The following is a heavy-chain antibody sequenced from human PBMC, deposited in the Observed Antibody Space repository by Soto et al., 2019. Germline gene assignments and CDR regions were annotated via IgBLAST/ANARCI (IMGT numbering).Heavy chain of an antibody. CDR2: IYYSGST. J-gene: IGHJ4*02. V-gene: IGHV4-39*01. CDR3: ARRACVYDLWSGYYFDD. Sequence: SETLSLTCTVSGGSISSSSYYWGWIRQPPGKGLEWIGSIYYSGSTYYNPSLKSRVTISVDTSKNQFSLKLSSVTAADTAVYYCARRACVYDLWSGYYFDDWGPGTLVTVSS. CDR1: GGSISSSSYY. D-gene: IGHD3-3*01.